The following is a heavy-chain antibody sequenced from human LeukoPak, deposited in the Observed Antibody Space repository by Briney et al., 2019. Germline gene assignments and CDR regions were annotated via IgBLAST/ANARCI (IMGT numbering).Heavy chain of an antibody. J-gene: IGHJ4*02. Sequence: PGGSLRLSCAASGFTFSRYAMHWVRQAPGKGLEWVAFISYDGGNKYYADSVKGRFTISRDNSKNTLYLQMNSLRAEDTAVYYCARADLGSCSGGSCYGHYWGQGTLVTVSS. CDR3: ARADLGSCSGGSCYGHY. CDR1: GFTFSRYA. D-gene: IGHD2-15*01. V-gene: IGHV3-30-3*01. CDR2: ISYDGGNK.